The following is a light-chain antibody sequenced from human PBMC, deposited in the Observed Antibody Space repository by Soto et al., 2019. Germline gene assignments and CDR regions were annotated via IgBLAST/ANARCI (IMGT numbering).Light chain of an antibody. Sequence: DIQMTQSPSTLSAPVGDRVTITCRASQSISSWLAWYQQKPGKAPKLLIYKASNLESGVPSRFSGSGSGTDFTLTISSLQPEDSATYFCQQRNSNPIIFGQGTRLEIK. CDR2: KAS. J-gene: IGKJ5*01. V-gene: IGKV1-5*03. CDR1: QSISSW. CDR3: QQRNSNPII.